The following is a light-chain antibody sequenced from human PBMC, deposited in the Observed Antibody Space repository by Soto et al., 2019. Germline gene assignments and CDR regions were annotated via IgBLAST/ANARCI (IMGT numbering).Light chain of an antibody. Sequence: DIQMTQSPSSLCASVGDRVTITCRASQGISNYLAWYQQKPGKVPKLLIYAASTLQSGVPSRFSGSGSGTVFTLTISSLQPEDVATYYCQKYNSALLITFGQGTRLEIK. V-gene: IGKV1-27*01. CDR1: QGISNY. CDR3: QKYNSALLIT. J-gene: IGKJ5*01. CDR2: AAS.